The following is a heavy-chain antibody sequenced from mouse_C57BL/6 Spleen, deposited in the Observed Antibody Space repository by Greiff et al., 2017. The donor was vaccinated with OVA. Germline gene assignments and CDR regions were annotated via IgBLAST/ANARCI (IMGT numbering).Heavy chain of an antibody. V-gene: IGHV1-81*01. D-gene: IGHD1-1*01. CDR2: IYPRSGNT. J-gene: IGHJ3*01. CDR1: GYTFTSYG. CDR3: AFYYYGSSLAD. Sequence: VKLMESGAELARPGASVKLSCKASGYTFTSYGISWVKQRTGQGLEWIGEIYPRSGNTYYNEKFKGKATLTADKSSSTAYMELRSLTSEDSAVYFCAFYYYGSSLADWGQGTLVTVSA.